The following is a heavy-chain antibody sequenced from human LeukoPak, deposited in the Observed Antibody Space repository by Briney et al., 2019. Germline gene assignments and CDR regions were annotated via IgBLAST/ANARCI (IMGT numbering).Heavy chain of an antibody. CDR2: ISYDGSNK. CDR3: ASDGYNSLDY. CDR1: GFTFGDYA. D-gene: IGHD5-24*01. J-gene: IGHJ4*02. Sequence: GGSLRLSCTASGFTFGDYAMSWFRQAPGKGLEWVAVISYDGSNKYYADSVKGRFTISRDNSKNTLYLQMNSLRAEDTAVYYCASDGYNSLDYWGQGTLVTVSS. V-gene: IGHV3-30*04.